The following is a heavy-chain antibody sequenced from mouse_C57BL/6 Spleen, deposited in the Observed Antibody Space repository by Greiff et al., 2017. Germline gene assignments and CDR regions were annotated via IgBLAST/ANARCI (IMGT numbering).Heavy chain of an antibody. CDR2: IWSGGST. J-gene: IGHJ4*01. Sequence: QVQLQQSGPGLVQPSPCLSISCTVSGFSLTSYGVHWVRQSPGKGLEWLGVIWSGGSTAYNAAFISRLSISKDNSKSPVFFKMNSLQANDTAIYYGARKGYSNYGAYAMDYWGQGTSVTVAS. CDR1: GFSLTSYG. V-gene: IGHV2-2*02. CDR3: ARKGYSNYGAYAMDY. D-gene: IGHD2-5*01.